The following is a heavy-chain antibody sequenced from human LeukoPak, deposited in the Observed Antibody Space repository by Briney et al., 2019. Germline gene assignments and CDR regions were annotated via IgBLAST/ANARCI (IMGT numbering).Heavy chain of an antibody. D-gene: IGHD7-27*01. CDR1: GFTFSSYA. Sequence: GGSLRLSCATSGFTFSSYAMAWVRQAPGKGLEWVSSISTGGGSTYSADSVKGRFTISRDNSKNTLHLQMNSLKAEDTGVYYCARKSGANWARIDYWGQGTLVTVSS. CDR3: ARKSGANWARIDY. CDR2: ISTGGGST. V-gene: IGHV3-23*01. J-gene: IGHJ4*02.